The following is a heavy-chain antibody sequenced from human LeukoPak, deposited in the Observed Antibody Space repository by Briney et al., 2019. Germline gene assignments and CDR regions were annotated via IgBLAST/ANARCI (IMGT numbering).Heavy chain of an antibody. CDR1: GFTFSSYA. CDR3: AMYYDSTGRNF. D-gene: IGHD3-22*01. Sequence: GGSLRFSCAASGFTFSSYAMSWVRQAPGKGLEWVSSISGSGSSTYYAGSVKGRFTISRDNSKNTLYLQMNSLRAEDTAVYYCAMYYDSTGRNFWGQGTLVSVSS. J-gene: IGHJ4*02. CDR2: ISGSGSST. V-gene: IGHV3-23*01.